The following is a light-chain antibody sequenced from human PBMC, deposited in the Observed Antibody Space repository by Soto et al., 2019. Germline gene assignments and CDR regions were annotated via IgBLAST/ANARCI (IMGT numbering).Light chain of an antibody. CDR1: QSISSW. Sequence: DIQMTQSPSTLSASVGDRFTITCRASQSISSWLAWYQQKPGKAPKLLIYDASSLESGVPSRFSGSGSGTEFTLTISNLQPDDFATYFCQQYNNYPRTFGQGTKVDIK. CDR3: QQYNNYPRT. V-gene: IGKV1-5*01. CDR2: DAS. J-gene: IGKJ1*01.